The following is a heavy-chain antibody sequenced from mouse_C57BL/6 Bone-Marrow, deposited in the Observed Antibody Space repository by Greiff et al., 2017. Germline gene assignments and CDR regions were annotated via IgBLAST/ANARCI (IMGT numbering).Heavy chain of an antibody. D-gene: IGHD1-1*01. CDR3: ARPNPLYYYGPSMDY. CDR1: GYTFTSYG. J-gene: IGHJ4*01. CDR2: IYPRSGNT. Sequence: QVQLKQSGAELARPGASVKLSCKASGYTFTSYGISWVKQRTGQGLEWIGEIYPRSGNTYYNEKFKGKATLTADKSSSTAYMELRSLTSEDSAVYFCARPNPLYYYGPSMDYWGQGTSVTVSS. V-gene: IGHV1-81*01.